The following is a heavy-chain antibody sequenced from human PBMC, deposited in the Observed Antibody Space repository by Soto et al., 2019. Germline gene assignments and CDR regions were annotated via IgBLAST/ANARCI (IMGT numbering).Heavy chain of an antibody. CDR2: ISGSGGST. V-gene: IGHV3-23*01. CDR1: GFTFSSYA. Sequence: GGSLRLSCAASGFTFSSYAMSWVRQAPGKGLEWVSAISGSGGSTYYADSVKGRFTISRDNSKNTLYLQMNSLRAEDTAVYYCAKTPMVRGVIRENWFDPWGQGTLVTISS. D-gene: IGHD3-10*01. CDR3: AKTPMVRGVIRENWFDP. J-gene: IGHJ5*02.